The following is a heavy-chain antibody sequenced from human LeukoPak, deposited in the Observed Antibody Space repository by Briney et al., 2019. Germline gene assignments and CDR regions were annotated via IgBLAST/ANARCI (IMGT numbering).Heavy chain of an antibody. D-gene: IGHD3-16*01. V-gene: IGHV3-21*01. Sequence: GGSLRLSCAASGVTFSSYSMNWVRQAPGKGLEWVSSISSSSSYIYYADSVKGRFTISRDNAKNSLYLQMNSLRAEDTAVYYCARDWGYYYYYGMDVWGQGTTVTVSS. CDR2: ISSSSSYI. J-gene: IGHJ6*02. CDR1: GVTFSSYS. CDR3: ARDWGYYYYYGMDV.